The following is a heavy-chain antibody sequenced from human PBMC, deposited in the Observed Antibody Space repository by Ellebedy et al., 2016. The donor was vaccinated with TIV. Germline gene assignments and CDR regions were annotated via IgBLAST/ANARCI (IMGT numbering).Heavy chain of an antibody. CDR1: EVSLSTTRLS. CDR3: ARISSGWGFDY. Sequence: SGPTLVKPTQTLTLTCTFSEVSLSTTRLSVSWIRQPPGKALEWLARIDWDDDKYYSTSLRTRLTISKDSSKNQVVLTMTNMDPVDTATYYCARISSGWGFDYWGQGTLVTVSS. D-gene: IGHD6-19*01. CDR2: IDWDDDK. V-gene: IGHV2-70*11. J-gene: IGHJ4*02.